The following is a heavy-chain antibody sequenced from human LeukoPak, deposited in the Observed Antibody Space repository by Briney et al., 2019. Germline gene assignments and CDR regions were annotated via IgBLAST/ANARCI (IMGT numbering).Heavy chain of an antibody. Sequence: GGSLRLSCAASGFTFSSYWMSWVRQAPGKGLEWVANIKQDGSEENFVGSVKGRFTISRDNAKKSLYLQMNSLRAEDTAVYYCARGSSAGASLRHDYWGQGTLVTVPS. V-gene: IGHV3-7*01. CDR2: IKQDGSEE. CDR3: ARGSSAGASLRHDY. J-gene: IGHJ4*02. D-gene: IGHD1-26*01. CDR1: GFTFSSYW.